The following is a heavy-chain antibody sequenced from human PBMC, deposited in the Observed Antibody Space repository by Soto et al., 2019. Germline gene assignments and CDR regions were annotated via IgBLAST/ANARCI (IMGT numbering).Heavy chain of an antibody. V-gene: IGHV1-8*01. J-gene: IGHJ3*02. CDR1: GYTFTSYD. Sequence: ASVKVSCKASGYTFTSYDINWVRQATGQGLEWMGWMNPNSGNTGYAQEFQGRVTMTRNTSISTAYMELSSLRSEDTAVYYCARDDYGEDAFDIWGQGTMVTVSS. CDR3: ARDDYGEDAFDI. CDR2: MNPNSGNT. D-gene: IGHD4-17*01.